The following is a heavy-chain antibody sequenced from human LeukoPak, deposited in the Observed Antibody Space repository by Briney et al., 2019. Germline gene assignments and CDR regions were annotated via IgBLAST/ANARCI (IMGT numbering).Heavy chain of an antibody. J-gene: IGHJ4*02. Sequence: KTSETLSLTCTVSGGSISSSSYYWGWIRQPPGKGLEWIGSIYYSGSTYYNPSLKSRVTISVDTSKNQFSLKLSSVTAADTAVYYCARPAAPMTTVTFFDYWGQGTLVTVSS. D-gene: IGHD4-17*01. CDR1: GGSISSSSYY. CDR2: IYYSGST. CDR3: ARPAAPMTTVTFFDY. V-gene: IGHV4-39*01.